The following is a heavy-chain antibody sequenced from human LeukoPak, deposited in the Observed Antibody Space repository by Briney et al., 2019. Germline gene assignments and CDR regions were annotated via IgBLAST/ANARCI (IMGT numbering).Heavy chain of an antibody. D-gene: IGHD6-6*01. Sequence: ASVKVSCKASGYTFTGYYMHWVRQAPGQGLEWMGWINPNSGGTNYAQKFQGRVTMTRDTSISTAYMELSRLRSDDTAVYYCAREMYSSSSPGYWGQGTLVTVSS. V-gene: IGHV1-2*02. J-gene: IGHJ4*02. CDR1: GYTFTGYY. CDR3: AREMYSSSSPGY. CDR2: INPNSGGT.